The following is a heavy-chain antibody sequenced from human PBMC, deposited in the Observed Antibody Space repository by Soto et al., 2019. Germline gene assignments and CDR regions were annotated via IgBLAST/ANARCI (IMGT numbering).Heavy chain of an antibody. D-gene: IGHD3-22*01. V-gene: IGHV1-69*13. CDR1: GGTFXSYA. CDR2: IIPIFGTA. CDR3: ANYDSSGYYFAY. J-gene: IGHJ4*02. Sequence: SVKVSCKASGGTFXSYAISWVRLAPGQGLEWMGGIIPIFGTANYAQKFQGRVTITADESTSTAYMELSSLRSEDTAVYYCANYDSSGYYFAYRGQGTLVTVSS.